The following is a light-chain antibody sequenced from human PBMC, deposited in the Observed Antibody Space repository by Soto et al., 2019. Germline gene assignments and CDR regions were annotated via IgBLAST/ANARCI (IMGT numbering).Light chain of an antibody. CDR2: SAS. CDR1: QDISNY. V-gene: IGKV1-27*01. J-gene: IGKJ5*01. CDR3: QKYNSALT. Sequence: DIQMTQSPSSLSASVGDRITITCRASQDISNYLAWYQQKPGKVPKLLIYSASTLQSGVPSRFGGSGSGTDFTLTISSLQPEDVATYFCQKYNSALTFGQGTRLEIK.